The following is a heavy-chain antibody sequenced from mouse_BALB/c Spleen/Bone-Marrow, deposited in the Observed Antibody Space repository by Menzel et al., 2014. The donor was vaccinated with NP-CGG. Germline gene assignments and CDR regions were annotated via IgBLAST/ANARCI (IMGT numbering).Heavy chain of an antibody. CDR1: GFTFSSYG. D-gene: IGHD2-1*01. V-gene: IGHV5-9-2*01. Sequence: LMESGGGLVKPGGSLKLSCAASGFTFSSYGMSWVRQTPEKRLEWVATISGGGSYTYYPDSVKGRFTISRDNAKNNLYLQMSSLRSEDTALYYCARQNGNYGYYYAMDYWGQGTSVTVSS. CDR2: ISGGGSYT. CDR3: ARQNGNYGYYYAMDY. J-gene: IGHJ4*01.